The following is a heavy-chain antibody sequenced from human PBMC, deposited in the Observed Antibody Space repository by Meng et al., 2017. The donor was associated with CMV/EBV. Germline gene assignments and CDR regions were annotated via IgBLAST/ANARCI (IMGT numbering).Heavy chain of an antibody. D-gene: IGHD6-13*01. CDR1: GGSFSGYY. CDR2: INHSGST. CDR3: TRGRSGTGRRRIAAAGWFDP. V-gene: IGHV4-34*01. Sequence: SQTRSLTGAVYGGSFSGYYWSWIRQPPGTGLEWIGEINHSGSTNYNPSLKSRVTISVDTSKNQFSLKLSSVTAADTAVYYCTRGRSGTGRRRIAAAGWFDPWGQGTLVTVSS. J-gene: IGHJ5*02.